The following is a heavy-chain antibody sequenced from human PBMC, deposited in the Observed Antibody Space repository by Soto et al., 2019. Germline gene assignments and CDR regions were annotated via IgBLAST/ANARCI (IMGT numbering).Heavy chain of an antibody. CDR2: IYYSGST. CDR3: ARDYCTNGVCYYYYGMDV. D-gene: IGHD2-8*01. CDR1: GGSISSGDYY. Sequence: SETLSLTCTVSGGSISSGDYYWSWIRQPPGKGLEWIGYIYYSGSTYYNPSLKSRVTISVDTSKNQFSLKLSSVTAADTAVYYCARDYCTNGVCYYYYGMDVWGQGTTVTVSS. V-gene: IGHV4-30-4*01. J-gene: IGHJ6*02.